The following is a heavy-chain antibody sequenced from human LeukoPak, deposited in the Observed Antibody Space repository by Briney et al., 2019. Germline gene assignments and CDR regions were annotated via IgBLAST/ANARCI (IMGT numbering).Heavy chain of an antibody. J-gene: IGHJ3*01. V-gene: IGHV1-46*01. CDR3: ARGVDAALGAFDV. CDR1: GYTFTSYY. CDR2: INPTAGST. D-gene: IGHD5-18*01. Sequence: ASVTVSCKASGYTFTSYYIHWVRQAPGQGLEWMGIINPTAGSTSYAQKFQGRVTMTRDTSTSTVYMELSSLRSEDAAVYYCARGVDAALGAFDVAGQATMVTVSS.